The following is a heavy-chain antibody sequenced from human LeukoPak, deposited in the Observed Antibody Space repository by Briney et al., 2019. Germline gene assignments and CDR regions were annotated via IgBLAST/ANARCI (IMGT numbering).Heavy chain of an antibody. CDR2: INQDGTEK. Sequence: GGSLRLSCAASGFTLSIYWMTWVRRAPGKGLEWVANINQDGTEKNYVDSVKGRFTISRDNAKNSLYLQMNSLRAEDTAVYYCARNMGDYWGQGTLVTVSS. J-gene: IGHJ4*02. CDR3: ARNMGDY. V-gene: IGHV3-7*04. D-gene: IGHD2/OR15-2a*01. CDR1: GFTLSIYW.